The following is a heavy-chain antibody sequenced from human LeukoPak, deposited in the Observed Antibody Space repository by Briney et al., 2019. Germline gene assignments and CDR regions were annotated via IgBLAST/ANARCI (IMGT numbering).Heavy chain of an antibody. CDR3: GRGEADWPGTTNYYYMDV. D-gene: IGHD1-7*01. J-gene: IGHJ6*03. CDR1: GGSISSYY. CDR2: IYTSGST. Sequence: SETLSLTCTVSGGSISSYYWGWIRQPPGKGLEWIGYIYTSGSTNYNPSLKSRVTISVDTSKNQFSLKLSSVTAADTAVYYCGRGEADWPGTTNYYYMDVWGKGTTVTVSS. V-gene: IGHV4-4*09.